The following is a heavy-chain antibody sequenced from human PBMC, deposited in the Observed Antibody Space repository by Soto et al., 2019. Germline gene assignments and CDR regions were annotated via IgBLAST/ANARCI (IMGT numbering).Heavy chain of an antibody. CDR3: ARDSSYYYDSSGYYYPHYYYYGMDV. D-gene: IGHD3-22*01. J-gene: IGHJ6*02. V-gene: IGHV3-48*02. CDR2: ISSSSSTI. Sequence: GSLRLSCAASGFTFSSYSMNWVRQAPGKGLEWVSYISSSSSTIYYADSVKGRFTISRDNAKNSLYLQMNSLRDEDTAVYYCARDSSYYYDSSGYYYPHYYYYGMDVWGQGTTVTVSS. CDR1: GFTFSSYS.